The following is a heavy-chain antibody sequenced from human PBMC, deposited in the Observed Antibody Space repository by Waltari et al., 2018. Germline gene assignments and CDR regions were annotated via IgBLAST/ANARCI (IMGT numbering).Heavy chain of an antibody. CDR3: ARGPVPGRHTMVQGVRIRDDAFDI. CDR2: INTNTGNP. D-gene: IGHD3-10*01. CDR1: GYTFTSYA. V-gene: IGHV7-4-1*02. Sequence: QVQLVQYGSELKKPGASVKVSCKASGYTFTSYAMNWVRQAPGQGLEWMGWINTNTGNPTYAQGFTGRFVFSLDTSVSTAYLQISSLNAEDTAVYYCARGPVPGRHTMVQGVRIRDDAFDIWGQGTMVTVSS. J-gene: IGHJ3*02.